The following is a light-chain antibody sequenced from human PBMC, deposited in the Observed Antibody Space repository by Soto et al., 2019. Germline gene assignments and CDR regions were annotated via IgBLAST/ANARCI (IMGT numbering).Light chain of an antibody. V-gene: IGLV1-44*01. CDR1: SSNIGDNT. Sequence: QSVLTQPPSASGTPGQSVTISCSGRSSNIGDNTVNWYQQLPGTAPKLLIYSNDQRSSGVPDRFSGSKSGTSASLANSGLQSEDEADYYCAVWDDSLDGVVFGGGTKLTVL. CDR3: AVWDDSLDGVV. J-gene: IGLJ2*01. CDR2: SND.